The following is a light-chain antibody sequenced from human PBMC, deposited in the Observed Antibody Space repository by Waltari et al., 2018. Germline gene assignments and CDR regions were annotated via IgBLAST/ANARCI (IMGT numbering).Light chain of an antibody. J-gene: IGLJ2*01. CDR1: SRDVGAYHY. Sequence: QSALTQPASVSGSPGQSLTISCTGTSRDVGAYHYVSWYRQHPGTAPKLLIFDVSHRPSGVSNRFSGSKSGNTASLTISGLQAEDEADYYCSSYTTSSTVVFGGGTKLTVL. CDR2: DVS. V-gene: IGLV2-14*03. CDR3: SSYTTSSTVV.